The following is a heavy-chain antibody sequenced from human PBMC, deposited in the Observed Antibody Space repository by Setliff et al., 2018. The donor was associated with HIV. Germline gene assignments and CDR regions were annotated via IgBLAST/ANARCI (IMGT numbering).Heavy chain of an antibody. CDR3: ARLWGFAADVFDI. CDR2: ISRSSSAI. J-gene: IGHJ3*02. D-gene: IGHD3-16*01. Sequence: GGSLRLSCAASGFSYSTYWMSWVRQAPGKGLEWVSSISRSSSAIYYADSVKGRFTISRDNAKSSLYLQMNSLRAEDTAVYYCARLWGFAADVFDIWGQGTMVTVSS. CDR1: GFSYSTYW. V-gene: IGHV3-21*06.